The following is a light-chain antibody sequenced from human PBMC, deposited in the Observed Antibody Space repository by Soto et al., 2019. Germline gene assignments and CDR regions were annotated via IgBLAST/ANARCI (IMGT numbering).Light chain of an antibody. CDR3: QQCDSTFT. Sequence: DIQMTQSPASLSASAGDRVTITCRASQSISSYLSWYQQKPGKAPKLLIYAASSLQSGVPSRFSGSGSGTDFTLTISSLQPEDFATYYCQQCDSTFTFGGGTKVEIK. CDR1: QSISSY. J-gene: IGKJ4*01. V-gene: IGKV1-39*01. CDR2: AAS.